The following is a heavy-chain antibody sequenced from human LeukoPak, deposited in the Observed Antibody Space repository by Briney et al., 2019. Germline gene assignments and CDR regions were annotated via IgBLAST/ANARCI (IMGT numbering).Heavy chain of an antibody. CDR3: AKSGGYGLIDY. J-gene: IGHJ4*02. CDR2: IYYSGST. D-gene: IGHD1-26*01. CDR1: GASISGSGYY. V-gene: IGHV4-39*01. Sequence: SETLSLTCAVSGASISGSGYYWGWIRQPPGKGLEWIGNIYYSGSTYYNASLQSRVSISIDTSKNQFSLRLNSVTAADTAMYYCAKSGGYGLIDYWGQGTLVTVSS.